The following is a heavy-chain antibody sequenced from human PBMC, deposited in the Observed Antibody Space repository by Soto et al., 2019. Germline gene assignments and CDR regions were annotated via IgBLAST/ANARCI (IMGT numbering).Heavy chain of an antibody. J-gene: IGHJ6*02. CDR2: ISTSGNII. CDR1: GFSSSRYE. CDR3: ARDLTNIVRTRLGSENYYYGMDV. V-gene: IGHV3-48*03. D-gene: IGHD2-15*01. Sequence: GGSLRLSCVASGFSSSRYELNWVRQAPGKGLEWVAYISTSGNIIHYADSVRGRFTISRDSAKNSLYLQMNSLRAEDTAVYYCARDLTNIVRTRLGSENYYYGMDVWGQGTTVTVSS.